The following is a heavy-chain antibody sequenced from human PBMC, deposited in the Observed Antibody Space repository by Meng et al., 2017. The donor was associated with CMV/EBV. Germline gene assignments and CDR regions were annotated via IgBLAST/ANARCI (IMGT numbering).Heavy chain of an antibody. J-gene: IGHJ4*02. CDR2: IIPILGIA. CDR3: ARLRASLIVVVQPYYFDY. V-gene: IGHV1-69*10. CDR1: GGTFSSYA. Sequence: SVKVSCKASGGTFSSYAISWVRQAPGQGLEWMGGIIPILGIANYAQKFQGRVTITADKSTSTAYMELSSLRSEDTAVYYCARLRASLIVVVQPYYFDYWGQGTLVTVSS. D-gene: IGHD3-22*01.